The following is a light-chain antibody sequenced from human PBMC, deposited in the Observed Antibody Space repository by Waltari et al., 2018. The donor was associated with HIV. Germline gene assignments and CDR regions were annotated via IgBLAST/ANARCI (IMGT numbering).Light chain of an antibody. V-gene: IGKV3-15*01. Sequence: EIVMPQSPATLPVSPGQRVTLACRASQSITVNLAWYQQKPGQALRLLIHGASARATGVPARFSGSGSGTEFTLTISDLQAEDFAIYCCQQYNNWPPTFGHGTKVEI. CDR1: QSITVN. J-gene: IGKJ1*01. CDR2: GAS. CDR3: QQYNNWPPT.